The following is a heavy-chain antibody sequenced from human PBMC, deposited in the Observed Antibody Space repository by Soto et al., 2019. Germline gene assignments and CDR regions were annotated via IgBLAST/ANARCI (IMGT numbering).Heavy chain of an antibody. J-gene: IGHJ4*02. CDR2: IYPGDSDT. V-gene: IGHV5-51*01. CDR1: GYSFTSYW. D-gene: IGHD5-18*01. Sequence: PGESLKISCRGSGYSFTSYWIGWVRQMPGKGLEWMGIIYPGDSDTRYSPSFQGQVTISADKSISTAYLQWSSLKASDTAMYSCARQSGYSYVYFDFWGQGTLVTVSS. CDR3: ARQSGYSYVYFDF.